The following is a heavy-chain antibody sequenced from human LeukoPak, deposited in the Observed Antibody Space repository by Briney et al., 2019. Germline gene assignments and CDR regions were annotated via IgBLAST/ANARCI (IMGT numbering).Heavy chain of an antibody. CDR1: GYSFTSYW. CDR3: ARLFTLGSGVGDWFDP. J-gene: IGHJ5*02. D-gene: IGHD3-10*01. CDR2: IYPGDSDT. V-gene: IGHV5-51*01. Sequence: GESLKISCKGSGYSFTSYWIGWVRQMPGKGLEWMGIIYPGDSDTRYSPSFQGQVTISADKSISTAYLQWSSLKASDTAMYYCARLFTLGSGVGDWFDPWGQGTLVTVSS.